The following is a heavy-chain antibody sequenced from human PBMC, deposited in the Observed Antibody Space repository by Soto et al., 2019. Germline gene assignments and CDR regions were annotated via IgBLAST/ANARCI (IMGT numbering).Heavy chain of an antibody. CDR1: GGSISSGGYY. Sequence: SETLSLTCTVSGGSISSGGYYWSWIRQHPGKGLEWIGYIYYSGSTYFNPSLKSRVTISVDTSKNQFSLEVNSVSAADTAVYYCARSYTATTEANWFDPWGQGTLVTVSS. D-gene: IGHD5-18*01. V-gene: IGHV4-31*03. CDR2: IYYSGST. CDR3: ARSYTATTEANWFDP. J-gene: IGHJ5*02.